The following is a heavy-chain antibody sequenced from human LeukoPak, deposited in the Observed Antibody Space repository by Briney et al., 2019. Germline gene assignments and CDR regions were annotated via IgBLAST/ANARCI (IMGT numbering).Heavy chain of an antibody. CDR2: MYYSGST. Sequence: PSETLSLTCTVSGGSISSSSYYWGWIRQPPGKGLEWIGSMYYSGSTFYIPSVKSQVTMSVDTSKNQFSLELTSVTAADTAVYYCARVKWAAAGKMDYWGQGTLVTVSS. D-gene: IGHD6-13*01. J-gene: IGHJ4*02. CDR3: ARVKWAAAGKMDY. CDR1: GGSISSSSYY. V-gene: IGHV4-39*01.